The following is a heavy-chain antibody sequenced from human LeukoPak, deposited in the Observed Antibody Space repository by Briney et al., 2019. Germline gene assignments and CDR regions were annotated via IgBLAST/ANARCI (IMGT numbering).Heavy chain of an antibody. CDR2: ISGSGGGGST. J-gene: IGHJ4*02. CDR1: GFTFTTYA. V-gene: IGHV3-23*01. CDR3: AKDRVTQWSGYYSFDY. Sequence: GRSLRLSCAASGFTFTTYAMSWVRQAPGKGLEWVSAISGSGGGGSTYYADSVKGRFTISRDNSKNTLYLQMNSLRAEDTAVYYCAKDRVTQWSGYYSFDYWGQGTLVTVSS. D-gene: IGHD3-3*01.